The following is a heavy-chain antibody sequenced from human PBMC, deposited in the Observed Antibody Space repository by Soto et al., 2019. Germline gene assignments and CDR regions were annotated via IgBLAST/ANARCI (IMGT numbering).Heavy chain of an antibody. D-gene: IGHD5-18*01. J-gene: IGHJ4*02. CDR1: GGCISRGGYY. Sequence: PSETLSLSCIVSGGCISRGGYYWSWIRQHPGKGLEWIGYIYYSGSTYYNPSLKSRVTISVDTSKNQFSLKLSSVTAADTAVYYCARAFGSRGYSYDYDYWGQGTLVTVSS. CDR2: IYYSGST. CDR3: ARAFGSRGYSYDYDY. V-gene: IGHV4-31*03.